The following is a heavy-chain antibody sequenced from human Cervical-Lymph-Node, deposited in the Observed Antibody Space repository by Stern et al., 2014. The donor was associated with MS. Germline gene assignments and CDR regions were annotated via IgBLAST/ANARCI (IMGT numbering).Heavy chain of an antibody. V-gene: IGHV3-7*01. CDR2: INPDGSEG. CDR3: VKWGYCSRVTTCHAFDY. J-gene: IGHJ4*02. CDR1: GFSFSTQYQW. Sequence: EVQLVESGGGLVQPGGSLRLSCAASGFSFSTQYQWMSWVRQAPGKGLEWLANINPDGSEGYYADSVKGRFSISRDNGESSLYLQMNSLGVEDTAVYYCVKWGYCSRVTTCHAFDYWGQGTLVTVSS. D-gene: IGHD2-15*01.